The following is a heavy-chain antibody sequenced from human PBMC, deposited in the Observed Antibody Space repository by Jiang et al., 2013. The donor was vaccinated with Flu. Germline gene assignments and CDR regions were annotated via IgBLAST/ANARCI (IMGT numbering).Heavy chain of an antibody. J-gene: IGHJ4*02. D-gene: IGHD2-15*01. V-gene: IGHV3-20*03. CDR3: ARVATYCSGGSCSRYFDY. CDR1: TFDDYG. CDR2: INWNGGST. Sequence: TFDDYGMSWVRQAPGKGLEWVSGINWNGGSTGYADSVKGRFTISRDNAKNSLYLQMNSLRAEDTALYYCARVATYCSGGSCSRYFDYWGQGTLVTVSS.